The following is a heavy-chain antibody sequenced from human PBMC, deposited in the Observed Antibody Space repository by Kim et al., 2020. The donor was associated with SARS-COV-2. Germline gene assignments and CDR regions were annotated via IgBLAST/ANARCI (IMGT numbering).Heavy chain of an antibody. CDR1: GGSISSSNYY. CDR2: IYYTGST. J-gene: IGHJ4*02. V-gene: IGHV4-39*01. D-gene: IGHD1-26*01. Sequence: SETLSLTCTVSGGSISSSNYYWGWIRQPPGKGLEWIGNIYYTGSTYYNPSLKSRVTIFVDTSKNQFSLNLNSVTAADTAVYYCARLSSGTYLGYFDYWGQGTLVTVSS. CDR3: ARLSSGTYLGYFDY.